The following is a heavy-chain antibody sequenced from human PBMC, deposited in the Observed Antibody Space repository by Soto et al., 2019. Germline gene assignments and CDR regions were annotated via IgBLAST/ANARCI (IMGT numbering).Heavy chain of an antibody. CDR1: RASISHYY. Sequence: SATLSLTCTFSRASISHYYWRWIRQPPGKGLEWIGYVYNSGSTNYNPSLKSRVTISVDTSKNQFSLRLSSVTAADTAVYYCARDRNWKGYYGMDVWGQGTTVT. CDR3: ARDRNWKGYYGMDV. V-gene: IGHV4-59*01. D-gene: IGHD1-1*01. J-gene: IGHJ6*02. CDR2: VYNSGST.